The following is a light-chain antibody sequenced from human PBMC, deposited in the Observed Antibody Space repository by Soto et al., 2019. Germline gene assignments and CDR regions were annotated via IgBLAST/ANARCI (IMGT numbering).Light chain of an antibody. V-gene: IGKV3-15*01. CDR3: QQCRNWPLT. CDR1: QNVYNN. Sequence: EIVVTQSPATLYVSPGEGATLSCKASQNVYNNLAWYQQRPGPPPRLLIYDASTRATGISARFSGSGYGTEFTLTISSLQSEDFAVYFCQQCRNWPLTFGGGTKVEIK. CDR2: DAS. J-gene: IGKJ4*01.